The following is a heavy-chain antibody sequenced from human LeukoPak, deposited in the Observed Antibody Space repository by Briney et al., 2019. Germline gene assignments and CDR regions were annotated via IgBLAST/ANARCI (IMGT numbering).Heavy chain of an antibody. CDR1: GGSISSYY. J-gene: IGHJ2*01. D-gene: IGHD3-9*01. CDR3: ARLGDILTGYSDWYFDL. Sequence: SETLSLTCTVSGGSISSYYWSWIRQPPGKGLEWIGYIYYSGSTNYNPSLKSRVTISVDTSKNQFSLKLSSVTAADTAVYYCARLGDILTGYSDWYFDLWGRGTLVTVSS. CDR2: IYYSGST. V-gene: IGHV4-59*08.